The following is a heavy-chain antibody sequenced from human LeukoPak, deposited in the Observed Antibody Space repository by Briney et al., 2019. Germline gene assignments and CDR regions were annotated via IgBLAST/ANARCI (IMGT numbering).Heavy chain of an antibody. Sequence: PSQTLSLTCTVSGGSISSGSYYWSWIRQPAGKGLEWIGRIYTSGSTNYNPSLKSRVTISVDTSKNQFSLKLSSVTAADTAVYYCARDSGTVAGGDYWGQGTLVTVSS. D-gene: IGHD6-19*01. J-gene: IGHJ4*02. CDR3: ARDSGTVAGGDY. CDR1: GGSISSGSYY. V-gene: IGHV4-61*02. CDR2: IYTSGST.